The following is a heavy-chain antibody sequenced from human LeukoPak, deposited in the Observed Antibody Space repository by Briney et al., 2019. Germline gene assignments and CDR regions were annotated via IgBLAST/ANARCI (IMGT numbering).Heavy chain of an antibody. CDR1: GFTFSSYS. Sequence: GGSLRLSCAASGFTFSSYSMNWVRQAPGKGLEWVSSITSSGRYIYCAGSVKGRFTISRDNAKNSLYLQMNSLRAEDTAVYYCARVNSGYDFHYYYYGLDVWGQGTTVTVSS. V-gene: IGHV3-21*06. D-gene: IGHD5-12*01. J-gene: IGHJ6*02. CDR2: ITSSGRYI. CDR3: ARVNSGYDFHYYYYGLDV.